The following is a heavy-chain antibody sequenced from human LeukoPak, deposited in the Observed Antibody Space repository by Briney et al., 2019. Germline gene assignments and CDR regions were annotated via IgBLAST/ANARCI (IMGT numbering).Heavy chain of an antibody. V-gene: IGHV1-24*01. CDR1: GYTLTELS. J-gene: IGHJ4*02. CDR2: FDPEDGET. CDR3: ATAPWFPRTSIAAAAHYYFDY. D-gene: IGHD6-13*01. Sequence: ASVKVSCKVSGYTLTELSMHWVRQAPGKGPEWMGGFDPEDGETIYAQKFQGRVTMTEDTSTDTAYMELSSLRSEDTAVYYCATAPWFPRTSIAAAAHYYFDYWGQGTLVTVSS.